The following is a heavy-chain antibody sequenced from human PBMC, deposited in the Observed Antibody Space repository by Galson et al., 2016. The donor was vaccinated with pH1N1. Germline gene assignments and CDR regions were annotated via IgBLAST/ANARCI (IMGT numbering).Heavy chain of an antibody. CDR2: IIPIFGTA. CDR1: GGTFRTYV. CDR3: ASPSPFYGSSGYYLHFRD. D-gene: IGHD3-22*01. Sequence: SVKVSCKASGGTFRTYVISWVRQAPRQGLEWMGGIIPIFGTAKYAQKFQGRVTITADESTSTAYMELSSLRAEDTAVYYCASPSPFYGSSGYYLHFRDWGQGTLVTVSS. J-gene: IGHJ4*02. V-gene: IGHV1-69*13.